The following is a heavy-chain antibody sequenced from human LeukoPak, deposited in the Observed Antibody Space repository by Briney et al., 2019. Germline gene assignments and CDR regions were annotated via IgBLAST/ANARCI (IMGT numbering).Heavy chain of an antibody. Sequence: GGSLRLSCAASGITFSSYAMSWVRRAPGKGLEWVSVISGSGGTTYYADSVKGRFTISRDNSKNTLYLQMSSLRAEDTAVYYCAKKAGSRTDQYPLDYWGQGTLVTVSS. CDR2: ISGSGGTT. D-gene: IGHD2-15*01. CDR1: GITFSSYA. CDR3: AKKAGSRTDQYPLDY. J-gene: IGHJ4*02. V-gene: IGHV3-23*01.